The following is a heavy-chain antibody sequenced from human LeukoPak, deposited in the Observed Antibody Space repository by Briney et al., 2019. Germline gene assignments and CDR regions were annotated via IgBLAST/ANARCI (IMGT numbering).Heavy chain of an antibody. CDR2: IGSDNKS. Sequence: GGSLRLSCAASGFSFSSYTMHWVRQAPGKGLEWVSSIGSDNKSHYSESVKGRFAISRDNSKSIVFLQLNSLRAEDTALYYCARDIGVAADHWGQGTLVTVSS. CDR3: ARDIGVAADH. J-gene: IGHJ4*02. CDR1: GFSFSSYT. D-gene: IGHD6-19*01. V-gene: IGHV3-23*01.